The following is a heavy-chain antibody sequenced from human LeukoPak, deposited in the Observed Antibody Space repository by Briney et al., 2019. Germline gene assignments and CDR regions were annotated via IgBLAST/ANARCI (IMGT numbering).Heavy chain of an antibody. D-gene: IGHD3-10*01. CDR2: ISYYGSNK. V-gene: IGHV3-30*18. CDR1: GFTFSSYG. CDR3: AKTLLRYYGSGSPLDY. J-gene: IGHJ4*02. Sequence: PGGSLRLSCAASGFTFSSYGMHWVRQAPGKGLKWVAVISYYGSNKYYADSVKGRFTISRDNSKNTLYLQMNSLRAEDTAVYYCAKTLLRYYGSGSPLDYWGQGTLVTVSS.